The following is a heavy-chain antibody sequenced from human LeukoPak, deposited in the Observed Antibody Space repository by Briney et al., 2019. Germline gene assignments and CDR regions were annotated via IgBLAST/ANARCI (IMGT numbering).Heavy chain of an antibody. CDR3: ARGQTDLLRNYFD. CDR1: GFMVGHKY. CDR2: IYAGGNT. J-gene: IGHJ4*01. Sequence: GGFLRLSCAASGFMVGHKYMSWVRQAPGKGLEWLSIIYAGGNTYSADSVKGRFTISRDNSRNTVYLQMNNLRDDDTAVYYCARGQTDLLRNYFD. V-gene: IGHV3-66*01.